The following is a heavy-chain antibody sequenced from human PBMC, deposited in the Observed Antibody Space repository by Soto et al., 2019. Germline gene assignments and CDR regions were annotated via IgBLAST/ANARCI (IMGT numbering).Heavy chain of an antibody. CDR2: ISGSGGST. Sequence: EVQLLESGGGLVQPGGSLRLSCAASGFTFSSYAMSWVRQAPGKGLEWVSAISGSGGSTYYADSVKGRFTISRDNSKNTLYLQMDSLRAEDTAVYYCAKRVAAAGTVFDYWGQGTLVTVSS. CDR3: AKRVAAAGTVFDY. D-gene: IGHD6-13*01. J-gene: IGHJ4*02. V-gene: IGHV3-23*01. CDR1: GFTFSSYA.